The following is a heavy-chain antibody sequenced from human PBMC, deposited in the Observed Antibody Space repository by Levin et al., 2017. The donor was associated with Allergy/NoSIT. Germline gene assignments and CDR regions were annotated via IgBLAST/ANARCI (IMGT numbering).Heavy chain of an antibody. Sequence: PGGSLRLSCAASGFTFSTYGIHCVRQAPGKGLEWVAGISKDGSNTYYADSVKGRITISRDNSKNTLFLQMNSLRAEDTAVYYCATGLPVPFHFWGQGTLVTVSS. V-gene: IGHV3-30*03. J-gene: IGHJ4*02. D-gene: IGHD2-21*02. CDR1: GFTFSTYG. CDR3: ATGLPVPFHF. CDR2: ISKDGSNT.